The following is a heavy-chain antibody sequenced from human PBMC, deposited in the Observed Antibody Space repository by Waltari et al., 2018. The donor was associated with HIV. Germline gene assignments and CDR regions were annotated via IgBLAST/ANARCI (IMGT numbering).Heavy chain of an antibody. J-gene: IGHJ4*02. CDR3: ARDPQYCSSTSCSYYFDY. Sequence: QVQLVESGGGVVQPGRSLRLSCAAPGFTFSSYAMHWVRQAPGKGREWVAVISYDGSNKYYADSVKGRFTISRDNSKNTLYLQMNSLRAEDTAVYYCARDPQYCSSTSCSYYFDYWGQGTLVTVSS. CDR2: ISYDGSNK. D-gene: IGHD2-2*01. V-gene: IGHV3-30-3*01. CDR1: GFTFSSYA.